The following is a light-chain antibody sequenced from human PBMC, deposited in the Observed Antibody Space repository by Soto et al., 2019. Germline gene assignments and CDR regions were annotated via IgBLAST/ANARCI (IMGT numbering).Light chain of an antibody. CDR1: SSDIGYYNY. CDR2: EVS. CDR3: TSYTLTSPLHV. J-gene: IGLJ1*01. V-gene: IGLV2-14*01. Sequence: QSVLPQPASVSGSPGQSITISCTGTSSDIGYYNYVSWYQHHPGKAPKLIIYEVSNRPSGVSNRFSGSKSGNTASLTISGLQAEDEADYYCTSYTLTSPLHVFGTGTKLTVL.